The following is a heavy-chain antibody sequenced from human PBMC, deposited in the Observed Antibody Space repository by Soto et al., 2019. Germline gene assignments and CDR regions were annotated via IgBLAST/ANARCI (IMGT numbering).Heavy chain of an antibody. V-gene: IGHV4-34*01. J-gene: IGHJ5*02. Sequence: QVQLQQWGAGLLKPSETLSLTCAVYGGSFSGYYWSWIRQPPGKGLEWIGEINHSGSTNYNPSLKRRVHISVDTSKNQFSLKLSSVTAADTAVYYCARGRDTIFGVVLSSRWFDPWGQGTLVTVSS. CDR3: ARGRDTIFGVVLSSRWFDP. CDR1: GGSFSGYY. D-gene: IGHD3-3*01. CDR2: INHSGST.